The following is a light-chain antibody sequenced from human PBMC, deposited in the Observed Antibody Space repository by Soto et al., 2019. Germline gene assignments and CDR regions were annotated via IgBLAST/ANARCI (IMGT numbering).Light chain of an antibody. J-gene: IGLJ2*01. V-gene: IGLV2-14*01. Sequence: QSVLTQPASVSGSPGQSITISCTGTSSDVGGHNYVSWYQQHPGKAPKLLIYEVTNRPSGISNRFSGSKSGNTASLTISGLQAEDEADYYCSSYTPSNTRVFGGGTKLTVL. CDR2: EVT. CDR3: SSYTPSNTRV. CDR1: SSDVGGHNY.